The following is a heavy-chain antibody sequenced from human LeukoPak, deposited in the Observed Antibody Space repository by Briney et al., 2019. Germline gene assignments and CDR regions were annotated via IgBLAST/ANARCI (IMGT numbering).Heavy chain of an antibody. J-gene: IGHJ4*02. CDR1: GGSISSYY. CDR3: ARDRPGGSSLDY. D-gene: IGHD6-13*01. CDR2: IYYSGST. Sequence: SETLSLTCTVSGGSISSYYWSWIRQPPGKGLEWTGYIYYSGSTNYNPSLKSRVTISVDTSKNQFSLKLSSVTAADTAVYYCARDRPGGSSLDYWGQGILVTVSS. V-gene: IGHV4-59*12.